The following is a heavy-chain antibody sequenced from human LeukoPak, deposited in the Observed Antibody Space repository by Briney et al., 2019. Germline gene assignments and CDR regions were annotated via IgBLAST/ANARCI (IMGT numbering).Heavy chain of an antibody. D-gene: IGHD5/OR15-5a*01. CDR3: ATSDTVSTYNWFDP. Sequence: SETLSLTCNVSGGSISSNTYFWGWIRRPPGKGLEWIGSIRYSGSTYYNPSLKSRVTISVDTSKNQFSLNLSSLTAADTAVYYCATSDTVSTYNWFDPWGQGTLVTVS. V-gene: IGHV4-39*01. CDR2: IRYSGST. CDR1: GGSISSNTYF. J-gene: IGHJ5*02.